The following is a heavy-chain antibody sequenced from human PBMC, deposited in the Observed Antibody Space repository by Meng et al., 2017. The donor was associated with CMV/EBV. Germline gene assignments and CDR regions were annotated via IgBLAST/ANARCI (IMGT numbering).Heavy chain of an antibody. J-gene: IGHJ5*02. CDR2: ISAYNGKT. Sequence: ASVKVSCKASGYTFTSYGISWVRQAPGQGLEWMGWISAYNGKTNYAQKLQGRVTMTTDTSTSTAYMELRSLRSDDTAVYYCARLDVVVPAAMYWFDPWGQGTLVTVSS. CDR3: ARLDVVVPAAMYWFDP. CDR1: GYTFTSYG. D-gene: IGHD2-2*01. V-gene: IGHV1-18*01.